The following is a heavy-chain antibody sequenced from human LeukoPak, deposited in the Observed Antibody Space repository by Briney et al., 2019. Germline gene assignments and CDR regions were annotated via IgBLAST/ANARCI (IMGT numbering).Heavy chain of an antibody. D-gene: IGHD4-17*01. J-gene: IGHJ4*02. CDR1: GGSISSYY. CDR3: ARAYGDYGSSTDY. Sequence: SETLSLTCTVSGGSISSYYWSWIRQPPGKGLEWIGYIYYSGSTNYNPSLKSRVTMSIDTSKNQFSLKLSSVTAADTAVYYCARAYGDYGSSTDYWGQGTLVTVSS. V-gene: IGHV4-59*01. CDR2: IYYSGST.